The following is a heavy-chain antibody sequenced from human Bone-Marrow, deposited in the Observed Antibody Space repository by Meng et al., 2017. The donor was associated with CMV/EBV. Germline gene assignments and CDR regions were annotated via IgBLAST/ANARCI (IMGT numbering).Heavy chain of an antibody. CDR3: ARDFRTYPGGSYGGDAFDI. D-gene: IGHD1-26*01. CDR2: ISTYNGNT. V-gene: IGHV1-18*01. J-gene: IGHJ3*02. Sequence: ASVKVSCKASGYTFTNYGISWVRQAPGQGLEWMGWISTYNGNTTYAQRLQDRVTMTTDTSTSTAYMEVKSLRSDDTAVYYCARDFRTYPGGSYGGDAFDIWGQGTMVTVSS. CDR1: GYTFTNYG.